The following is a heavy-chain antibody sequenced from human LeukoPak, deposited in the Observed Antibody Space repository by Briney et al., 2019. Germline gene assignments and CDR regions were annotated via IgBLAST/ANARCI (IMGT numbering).Heavy chain of an antibody. D-gene: IGHD3-10*01. CDR2: ISASNGNT. J-gene: IGHJ3*01. CDR1: RYTFTNYG. CDR3: ARNYYGSRSSDAFDV. V-gene: IGHV1-18*01. Sequence: ASVKVSCKASRYTFTNYGITWVRHTPGQGLERMGWISASNGNTNYAQRFQGRITMTTDTSTSTVYMELRSLTSDDTAVYYCARNYYGSRSSDAFDVWGQGASVVVSS.